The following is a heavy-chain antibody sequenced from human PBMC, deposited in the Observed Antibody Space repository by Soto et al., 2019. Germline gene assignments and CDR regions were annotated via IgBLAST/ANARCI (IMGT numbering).Heavy chain of an antibody. CDR1: GFTFSSYG. CDR2: IWYDGSNK. V-gene: IGHV3-33*01. CDR3: ARGNNDFWSGYQYYDY. J-gene: IGHJ4*02. D-gene: IGHD3-3*01. Sequence: PGGPLRLSCAASGFTFSSYGMHWVRQAPGKGLEWVAVIWYDGSNKYYADSVKGRFTISRDNSKNTLYLQMNSLRAEDTAVYYCARGNNDFWSGYQYYDYWGQGTLVTVSS.